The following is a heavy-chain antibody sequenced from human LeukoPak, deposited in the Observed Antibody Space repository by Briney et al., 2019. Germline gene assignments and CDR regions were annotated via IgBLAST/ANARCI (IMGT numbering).Heavy chain of an antibody. CDR3: ARAQWTAFDYYYYMDV. CDR2: ISWNSGSI. J-gene: IGHJ6*03. D-gene: IGHD3/OR15-3a*01. V-gene: IGHV3-20*04. Sequence: GGSLRLSCAASGFTFSSYWMNWVRQAPGKGLEWVSGISWNSGSIGYADSVKGRFTISRDNAKNSLYLQMNGLRAEDTAIYYCARAQWTAFDYYYYMDVWGKGTTVTVSS. CDR1: GFTFSSYW.